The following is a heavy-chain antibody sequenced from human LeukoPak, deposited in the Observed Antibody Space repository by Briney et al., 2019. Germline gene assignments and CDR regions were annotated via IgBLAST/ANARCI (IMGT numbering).Heavy chain of an antibody. J-gene: IGHJ4*02. Sequence: ASVKVSCKASGYTFTGYYMHWVRQATGQGLEWMGWINPNSGGTNYAQKFQGRVTMTRDTSISTAYMELSRLRSDDTAVYYCARDVSSYYDSSGYCDYWGQGTLVTISS. D-gene: IGHD3-22*01. CDR2: INPNSGGT. CDR3: ARDVSSYYDSSGYCDY. CDR1: GYTFTGYY. V-gene: IGHV1-2*02.